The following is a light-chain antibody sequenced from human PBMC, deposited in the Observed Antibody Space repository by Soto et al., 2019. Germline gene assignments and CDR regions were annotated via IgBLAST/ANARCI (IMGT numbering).Light chain of an antibody. CDR2: EAS. Sequence: DIQMTQSPSSVSASVGDRVTITCRASQDIRTWLGWYQQRPGRAPKLLIYEASSLQSGAPSRFSGSGSGTDFTLTISSLQPEDFATYYCQQANSPFTFGPGTTVNI. V-gene: IGKV1-12*01. J-gene: IGKJ3*01. CDR3: QQANSPFT. CDR1: QDIRTW.